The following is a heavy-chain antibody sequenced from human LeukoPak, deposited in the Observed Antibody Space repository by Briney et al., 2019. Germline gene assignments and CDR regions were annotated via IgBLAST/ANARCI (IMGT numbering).Heavy chain of an antibody. CDR3: ARRWQADDY. CDR1: GYPFSNHD. J-gene: IGHJ4*02. CDR2: MNPNSGNT. V-gene: IGHV1-8*01. Sequence: GASVKVSCKASGYPFSNHDINWMRQSTGQGLEWMGWMNPNSGNTGYAQKFQGRVTMTRNTSITTAYMELDSLTSEDTAIYYCARRWQADDYWGQGTLVTVSS.